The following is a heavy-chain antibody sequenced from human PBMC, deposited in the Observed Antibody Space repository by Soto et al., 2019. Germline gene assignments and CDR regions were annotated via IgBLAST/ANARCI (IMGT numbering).Heavy chain of an antibody. Sequence: QVQLVESGGGVVQPGRSLTLSCVASGFTFTSYGIHWVRQAPGKGLEWVAVIWYDGSNKYYRDSVKGRFSISRDNSKNTVFLQMNSLRAEDKAVYYCARDRRFLEWLDYWGQGTLVSVAS. J-gene: IGHJ4*02. D-gene: IGHD3-3*01. CDR1: GFTFTSYG. CDR3: ARDRRFLEWLDY. V-gene: IGHV3-33*01. CDR2: IWYDGSNK.